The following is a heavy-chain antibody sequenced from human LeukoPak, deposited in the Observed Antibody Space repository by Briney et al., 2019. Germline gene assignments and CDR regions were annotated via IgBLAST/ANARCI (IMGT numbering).Heavy chain of an antibody. J-gene: IGHJ4*02. V-gene: IGHV4-59*08. CDR2: IYYSGST. CDR1: GGSISSYY. D-gene: IGHD2-8*02. Sequence: PSETLSLTCTVSGGSISSYYWSWIRQPPGKGLEWIGYIYYSGSTNYNPSLKSRVTISVDTSKNQFSLKLSSVTAADTAVNYCARSVSPGGRRGYYFDYWGQGTLVTVSS. CDR3: ARSVSPGGRRGYYFDY.